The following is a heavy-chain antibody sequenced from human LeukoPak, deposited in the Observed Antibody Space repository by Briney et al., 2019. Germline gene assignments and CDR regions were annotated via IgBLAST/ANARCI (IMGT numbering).Heavy chain of an antibody. CDR3: AKQYYGSGSNYFDY. V-gene: IGHV3-23*01. J-gene: IGHJ4*02. D-gene: IGHD3-10*01. CDR1: GFTFSSYA. Sequence: PGGSLRLSCAASGFTFSSYAMSWVRQAPGKGLEWVSAISGSGGSTYYADSVKGRFTTSRDNSKNTLYLQMNSLRAEDTAVYYCAKQYYGSGSNYFDYWGQGTLVTVSS. CDR2: ISGSGGST.